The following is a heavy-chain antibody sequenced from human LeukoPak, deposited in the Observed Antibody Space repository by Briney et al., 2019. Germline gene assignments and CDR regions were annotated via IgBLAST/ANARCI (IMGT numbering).Heavy chain of an antibody. V-gene: IGHV4-34*01. J-gene: IGHJ6*03. Sequence: KPSETLSLTGAGYGESFSGSSWSWIRQPPGKGLEGIGEIDHSGSTNYHPSLKSRVTISVDTSKNQFSLKLNSVTAADTAVYYCASGKPRRGYCSSIECYNLYYSYMDVWGRGTTVTVS. CDR3: ASGKPRRGYCSSIECYNLYYSYMDV. CDR2: IDHSGST. D-gene: IGHD2-2*01. CDR1: GESFSGSS.